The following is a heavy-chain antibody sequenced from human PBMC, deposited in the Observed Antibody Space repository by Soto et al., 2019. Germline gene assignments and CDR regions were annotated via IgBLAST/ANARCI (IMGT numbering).Heavy chain of an antibody. CDR3: ARVEYSSTPIDH. Sequence: QVQLVESGGGVVQPGRSLRLSCAASGFTFTNYGIDWVRQAPGKGLEWVAVIWYDGSNKYYADSVKCRFTISRDNSKNTVYMQMNTLSAEDTAVYYCARVEYSSTPIDHWGQGTLVTVSS. CDR2: IWYDGSNK. J-gene: IGHJ5*02. D-gene: IGHD6-6*01. CDR1: GFTFTNYG. V-gene: IGHV3-33*01.